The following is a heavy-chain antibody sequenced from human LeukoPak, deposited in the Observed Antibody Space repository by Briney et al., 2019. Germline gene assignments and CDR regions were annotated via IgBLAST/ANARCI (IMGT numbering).Heavy chain of an antibody. Sequence: ASVKVSCKTSGYTFTGYYLHGVRQAPGQGLEWMGWINPNSGDTNYAQKFQGRVTMTRDTSISTAYMELSSLKSDDTAVYYCARKLDSRGYRYWGQGTLVTVSS. CDR1: GYTFTGYY. CDR3: ARKLDSRGYRY. CDR2: INPNSGDT. D-gene: IGHD3-22*01. V-gene: IGHV1-2*02. J-gene: IGHJ4*02.